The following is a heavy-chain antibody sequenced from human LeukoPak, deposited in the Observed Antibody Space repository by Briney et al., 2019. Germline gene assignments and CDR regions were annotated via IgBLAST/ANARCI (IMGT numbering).Heavy chain of an antibody. V-gene: IGHV4-30-4*08. CDR2: IYYSGST. J-gene: IGHJ6*04. Sequence: SETLSLTCTVSGGSISSGDYYWSWIRQPPGKGLEWIGYIYYSGSTYYNPSLKSRVTISVDTPKNQFSLRLSSVTAADTAVYYCAREGYCSSTSCLDVWGKGTTVTVSS. D-gene: IGHD2-2*01. CDR1: GGSISSGDYY. CDR3: AREGYCSSTSCLDV.